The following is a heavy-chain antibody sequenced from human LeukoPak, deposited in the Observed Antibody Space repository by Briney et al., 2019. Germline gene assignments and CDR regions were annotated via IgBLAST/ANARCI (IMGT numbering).Heavy chain of an antibody. CDR3: ATQTGVYYDFWSGYDYYFDY. Sequence: SGTLSLTCAVSGDSISTNHWWSWVRQPPGKGLEWIGEVYHSGSTNYNPSLKSRVTISVDKSKNQFSLKLSSVTAADTAVYYCATQTGVYYDFWSGYDYYFDYWGQGTLVTVSS. J-gene: IGHJ4*02. D-gene: IGHD3-3*01. CDR2: VYHSGST. CDR1: GDSISTNHW. V-gene: IGHV4-4*02.